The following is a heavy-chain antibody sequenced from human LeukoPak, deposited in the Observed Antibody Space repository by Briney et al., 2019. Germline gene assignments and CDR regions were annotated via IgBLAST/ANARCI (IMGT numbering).Heavy chain of an antibody. D-gene: IGHD6-6*01. V-gene: IGHV3-48*03. Sequence: PGGSLRLSCAASGFTFSSYDMNWVRQAPGKGLEWVSYISRSGSTIYYADSVKGRFTISRDNSKNSLYLQMNSLRAEDTAVYYCARNPKSRAGFFDYWGQGTVVTVSS. CDR1: GFTFSSYD. J-gene: IGHJ4*02. CDR3: ARNPKSRAGFFDY. CDR2: ISRSGSTI.